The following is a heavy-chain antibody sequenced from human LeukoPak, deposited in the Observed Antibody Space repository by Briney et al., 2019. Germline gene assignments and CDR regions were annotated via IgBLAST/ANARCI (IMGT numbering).Heavy chain of an antibody. V-gene: IGHV1-18*01. CDR2: ISAYNGNT. Sequence: GASVKVSCKASGYTFTIYGISWVLQAPGQGLEWMGWISAYNGNTNDAQKLQGRVTMATDTSTSTAYMELRSLRSDDTAVYYCARRRIQLNHYMDVWGKGNTVTVSS. J-gene: IGHJ6*03. CDR1: GYTFTIYG. D-gene: IGHD5-18*01. CDR3: ARRRIQLNHYMDV.